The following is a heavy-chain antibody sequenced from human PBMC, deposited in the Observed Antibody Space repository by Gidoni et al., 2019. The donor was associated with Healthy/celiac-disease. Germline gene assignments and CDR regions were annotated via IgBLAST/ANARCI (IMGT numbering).Heavy chain of an antibody. J-gene: IGHJ4*02. CDR3: ARRRGGDYYDSSGYDY. V-gene: IGHV2-70*15. D-gene: IGHD3-22*01. CDR2: IDWDDDK. CDR1: GFSLSTSGMC. Sequence: QVTLRESGPALVKPTQTLTLTCTFSGFSLSTSGMCVSWLRQPPGTALEWLARIDWDDDKYYSTSLKTSLTISKDTSKNHVVLTMTNMDPVDTATYYCARRRGGDYYDSSGYDYWGQGTLVTVSS.